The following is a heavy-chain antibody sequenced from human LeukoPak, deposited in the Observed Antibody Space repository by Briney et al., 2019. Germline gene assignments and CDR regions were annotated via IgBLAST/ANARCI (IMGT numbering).Heavy chain of an antibody. V-gene: IGHV4-39*07. Sequence: SETLSLTCSVSGGSSSSSSYYWGWIRQPPGKGLEWIGEINHSGSTNYNPSLKSRVTISVDTSKNQFSLKLSSVTAADTAVYYCARGPRRYCSGGSCYSPFDYWGQGTRVNVSS. CDR1: GGSSSSSSYY. D-gene: IGHD2-15*01. CDR2: INHSGST. CDR3: ARGPRRYCSGGSCYSPFDY. J-gene: IGHJ4*02.